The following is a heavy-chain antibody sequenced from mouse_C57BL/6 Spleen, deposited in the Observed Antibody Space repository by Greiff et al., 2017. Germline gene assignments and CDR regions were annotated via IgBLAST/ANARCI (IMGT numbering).Heavy chain of an antibody. CDR3: AKMDGYYGFAY. V-gene: IGHV2-4*01. CDR2: IWSGGST. J-gene: IGHJ3*01. D-gene: IGHD2-3*01. CDR1: GFSLTSYG. Sequence: LQESGPGLVQPSQSLSITCTVSGFSLTSYGVHWVRQPPGKGLEWLGVIWSGGSTDYNAAFISRLSISKDNSKSQVFFKMNSLQADDTAIYYCAKMDGYYGFAYWGQGTLVTVSA.